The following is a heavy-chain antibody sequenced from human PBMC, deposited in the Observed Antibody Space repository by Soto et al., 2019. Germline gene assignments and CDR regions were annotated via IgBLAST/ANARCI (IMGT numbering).Heavy chain of an antibody. D-gene: IGHD2-15*01. V-gene: IGHV3-33*01. CDR2: IWYDGSNK. CDR1: GFTFSSYG. CDR3: ARDSGCSGGSCYSGAFDI. J-gene: IGHJ3*02. Sequence: QVQLVESGGGVVQPGRSLRLSCAASGFTFSSYGMHWVRQAPGKGLEWVAVIWYDGSNKYYADSVKGRFTISRDNSKNTLYLQMHSLRAEDTAVYYCARDSGCSGGSCYSGAFDIWGQGTMVTVSS.